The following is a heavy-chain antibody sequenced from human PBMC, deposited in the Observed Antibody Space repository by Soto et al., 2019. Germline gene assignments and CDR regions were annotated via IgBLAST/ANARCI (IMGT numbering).Heavy chain of an antibody. CDR3: ARVNIVVVPAATDDNYYYYYMDV. D-gene: IGHD2-2*01. J-gene: IGHJ6*03. CDR2: IGTAGDT. CDR1: GFTFSSYD. Sequence: GGSLRLSCAASGFTFSSYDMHWVRQATGKGLEWVSAIGTAGDTYYPGSVKGRFTISRENAKNSLYLQMNSLRAGDTAVYYCARVNIVVVPAATDDNYYYYYMDVWGKGTTVTVSS. V-gene: IGHV3-13*01.